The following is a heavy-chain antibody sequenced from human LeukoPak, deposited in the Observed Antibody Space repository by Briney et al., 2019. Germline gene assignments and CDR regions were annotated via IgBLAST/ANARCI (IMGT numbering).Heavy chain of an antibody. CDR1: GGSMSSFY. CDR3: ARDVGGVPFFDY. D-gene: IGHD2-8*02. V-gene: IGHV4-59*01. Sequence: SGTLSLTCPVSGGSMSSFYWGWIRQSPGKGLEWIGYIYYRGGTDYNPSLKSRVTISLDTSKNQFSLKLSSVTAADTAVYYCARDVGGVPFFDYWGQGTLVTVSS. CDR2: IYYRGGT. J-gene: IGHJ4*02.